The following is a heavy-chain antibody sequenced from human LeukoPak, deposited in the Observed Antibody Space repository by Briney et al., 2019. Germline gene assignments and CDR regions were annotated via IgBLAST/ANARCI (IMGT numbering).Heavy chain of an antibody. J-gene: IGHJ4*02. V-gene: IGHV4-34*01. Sequence: SETLSLTCAVYGGSFSGYYWSWLRQPPGKGLEWIGEINHSGSTNYNPSLKSRVTISVDTSKNQFSLKLSSVTAADTAVYYCARAPSGYSSGWHFDYWGQGTLVTVSS. CDR2: INHSGST. CDR3: ARAPSGYSSGWHFDY. CDR1: GGSFSGYY. D-gene: IGHD6-19*01.